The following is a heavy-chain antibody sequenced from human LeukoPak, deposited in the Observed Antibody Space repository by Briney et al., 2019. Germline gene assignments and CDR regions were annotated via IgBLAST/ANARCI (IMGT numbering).Heavy chain of an antibody. V-gene: IGHV3-23*01. Sequence: GGSLRLSCAASGFTFSSYAMSWVRQAPGKGLEWGSAISGSGGSTYYADSVKGRFTISRDNSKNTLYLQMNTLRAEDTAVYYCAKLHYDFWSDPFDYWGQGTLVTVSS. D-gene: IGHD3-3*01. CDR3: AKLHYDFWSDPFDY. CDR2: ISGSGGST. CDR1: GFTFSSYA. J-gene: IGHJ4*02.